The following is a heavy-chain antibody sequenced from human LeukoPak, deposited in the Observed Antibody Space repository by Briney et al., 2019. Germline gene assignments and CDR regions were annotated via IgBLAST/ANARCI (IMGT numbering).Heavy chain of an antibody. Sequence: GGSLRLSCAASGLTFSSYGMHWVRQAPGKGLEWVAVISYDESNKYYADSVKGRFTISRDNSKNTLYLQMNSLRAEDTAVYYCATDAVSCGSCYLSWGQGTLVTVPS. J-gene: IGHJ4*02. D-gene: IGHD2-15*01. V-gene: IGHV3-30*03. CDR3: ATDAVSCGSCYLS. CDR2: ISYDESNK. CDR1: GLTFSSYG.